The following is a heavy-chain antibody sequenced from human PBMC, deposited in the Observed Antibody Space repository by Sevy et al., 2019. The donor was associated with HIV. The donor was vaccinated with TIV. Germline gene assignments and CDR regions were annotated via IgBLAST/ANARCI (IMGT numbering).Heavy chain of an antibody. Sequence: GGSLRLSCAASGFSFSSYGMHWVRQAPGKGLEWLAVIWFDGSNEYYADSVKGRFTIPRDIAKNTLYLQMTSLRAEETAGYYCARDLEFYGYREYGPAFNPDYWGRGTLVTVSS. CDR3: ARDLEFYGYREYGPAFNPDY. V-gene: IGHV3-33*01. CDR1: GFSFSSYG. D-gene: IGHD5-12*01. J-gene: IGHJ4*02. CDR2: IWFDGSNE.